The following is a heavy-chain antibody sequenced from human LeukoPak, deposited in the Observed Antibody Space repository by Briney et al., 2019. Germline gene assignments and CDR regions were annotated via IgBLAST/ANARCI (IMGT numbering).Heavy chain of an antibody. CDR2: IYYSGGT. D-gene: IGHD3-10*01. CDR3: ASRVLWFGELYSSPFDP. J-gene: IGHJ5*02. V-gene: IGHV4-39*07. CDR1: GGSISSSSYY. Sequence: PSETLSLTCTVSGGSISSSSYYWGWIRQPPGKGLEWIGSIYYSGGTYYNPSLKSRVTISVDTSKNQFSLKLSSVTAADTAVYYCASRVLWFGELYSSPFDPWGQGTLVTVSS.